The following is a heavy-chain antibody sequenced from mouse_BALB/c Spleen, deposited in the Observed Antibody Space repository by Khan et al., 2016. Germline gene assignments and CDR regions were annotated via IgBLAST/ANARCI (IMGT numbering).Heavy chain of an antibody. CDR1: GFSLTSYG. CDR2: IWSDGST. D-gene: IGHD2-3*01. CDR3: ARRDDGGGAMDY. V-gene: IGHV2-6*02. J-gene: IGHJ4*01. Sequence: QVQLKQSGPGLVAPSQSLSITCTVSGFSLTSYGVHWVRQPPGKGLEWLVVIWSDGSTTYNSAPKSRLSISKDNSKSQVFLKMNSLHTDDAARYYCARRDDGGGAMDYWGQGTSVTVSS.